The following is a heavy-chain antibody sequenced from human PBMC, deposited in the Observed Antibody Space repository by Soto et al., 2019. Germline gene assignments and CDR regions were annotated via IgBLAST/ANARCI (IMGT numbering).Heavy chain of an antibody. Sequence: GGSLRLSCVGSGFIFSSYGMSWFRQAPGKGLEWVSTITNNGDSTYYADSVKGRFTVSRDLSTLYLQMNSLRAEDTAVYYCAKASGDQWLLPLFDSWGQGTLVTVSS. CDR3: AKASGDQWLLPLFDS. CDR2: ITNNGDST. V-gene: IGHV3-23*01. CDR1: GFIFSSYG. D-gene: IGHD3-22*01. J-gene: IGHJ4*02.